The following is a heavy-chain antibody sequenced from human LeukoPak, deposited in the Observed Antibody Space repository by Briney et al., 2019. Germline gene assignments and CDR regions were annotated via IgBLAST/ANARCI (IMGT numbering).Heavy chain of an antibody. CDR3: ARDPSYGSGRPNWFDP. D-gene: IGHD3-10*01. J-gene: IGHJ5*02. V-gene: IGHV1-18*01. CDR1: GYTFTSYG. CDR2: ISAYNSNT. Sequence: ASVKVSCKASGYTFTSYGISWVRQPPGQGLEWMGRISAYNSNTNYAQKLQGRVTMTTDTSTSTAYMELRSLRSDDTAVYYCARDPSYGSGRPNWFDPWGQGTLVTVSS.